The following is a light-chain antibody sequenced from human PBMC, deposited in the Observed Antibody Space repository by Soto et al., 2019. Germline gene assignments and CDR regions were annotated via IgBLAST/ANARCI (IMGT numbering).Light chain of an antibody. V-gene: IGLV2-14*01. CDR2: EVT. J-gene: IGLJ1*01. CDR1: NNDVGDYNY. Sequence: QSVLTQPASVSGSPGQSITISCSGTNNDVGDYNYVSWYQQQPGKAPKLVIYEVTNRPSGVSDRFSGAKSGNTASLTISGLQAEDEGDYYCSSYSRNTTSYPRTGTPVFGTGTKVTVL. CDR3: SSYSRNTTSYPRTGTPV.